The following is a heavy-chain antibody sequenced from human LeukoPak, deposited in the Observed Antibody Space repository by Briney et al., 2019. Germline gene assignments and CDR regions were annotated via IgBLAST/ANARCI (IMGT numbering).Heavy chain of an antibody. V-gene: IGHV3-7*01. CDR3: VRDLYRIVVVPHYFDY. J-gene: IGHJ4*02. CDR2: IKKDGSEK. D-gene: IGHD3-22*01. CDR1: GFTFSSYW. Sequence: GGSLRLSCAASGFTFSSYWMSWVRQAPGKGLEWVANIKKDGSEKYYVDSVKGRFTISRDNAKNSLYLQMNSLRAEDTAVYYCVRDLYRIVVVPHYFDYWGQGTLVTVSS.